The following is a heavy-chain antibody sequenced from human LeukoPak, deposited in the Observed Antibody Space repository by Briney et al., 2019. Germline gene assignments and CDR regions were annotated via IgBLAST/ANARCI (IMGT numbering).Heavy chain of an antibody. CDR2: IKSKTDGGTT. J-gene: IGHJ4*02. CDR1: GFTFSNAW. V-gene: IGHV3-15*01. CDR3: TTDLEYYYGSGSYYIRIDY. D-gene: IGHD3-10*01. Sequence: GGSLRLSCAASGFTFSNAWMSWVRQAPGKGLEWVGRIKSKTDGGTTDYAAPVKGRFTISRDDSKSTLYLQMNSLKTEDTAVYYCTTDLEYYYGSGSYYIRIDYWGQGTLVTVSS.